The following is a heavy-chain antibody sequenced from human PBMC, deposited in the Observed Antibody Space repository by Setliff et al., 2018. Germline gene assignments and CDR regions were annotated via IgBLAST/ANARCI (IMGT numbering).Heavy chain of an antibody. Sequence: SETLSLTCAVSVYSISRDCHWGWIRQPPGKGLEWIGSIYYSGNTYYNASLKGRVTISGDTSKNQFSLKLSSVTAADTAVYYCARGALEYQLRPFDYWGQGTLVTVSS. CDR1: VYSISRDCH. D-gene: IGHD2-2*01. J-gene: IGHJ4*02. V-gene: IGHV4-38-2*01. CDR3: ARGALEYQLRPFDY. CDR2: IYYSGNT.